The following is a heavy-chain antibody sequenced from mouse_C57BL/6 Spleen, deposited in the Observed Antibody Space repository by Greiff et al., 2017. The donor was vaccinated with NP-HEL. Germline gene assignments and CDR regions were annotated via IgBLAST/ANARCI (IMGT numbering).Heavy chain of an antibody. J-gene: IGHJ2*01. CDR2: ISSGSSTI. CDR3: ARTTTVVAGFDY. V-gene: IGHV5-17*01. D-gene: IGHD1-1*01. Sequence: EVKLMESGGGLVKPGGSLKLSCAASGFTFSDYGMHWVRQAPEKGLEWVAYISSGSSTIYYADTVKGRFTISRDNAKNTLFLQMTSLRSEDTAMYYCARTTTVVAGFDYWGQGTTLTVSS. CDR1: GFTFSDYG.